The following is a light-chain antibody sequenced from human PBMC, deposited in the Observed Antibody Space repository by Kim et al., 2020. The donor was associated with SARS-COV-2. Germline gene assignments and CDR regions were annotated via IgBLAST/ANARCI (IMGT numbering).Light chain of an antibody. J-gene: IGKJ4*01. CDR1: QDISNH. CDR3: QQYSDVPAI. Sequence: DIQMTQSPSSLSASVGDRVTITCQASQDISNHLNWYRQKSGKVPELLIYDVSILQTGVPSRFSGSGSGTDFTFTISSLQPEDVATYYCQQYSDVPAIFGGGTKVDIK. CDR2: DVS. V-gene: IGKV1-33*01.